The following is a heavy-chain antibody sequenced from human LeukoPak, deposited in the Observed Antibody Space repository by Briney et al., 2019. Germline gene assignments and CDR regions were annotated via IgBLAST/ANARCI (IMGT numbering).Heavy chain of an antibody. J-gene: IGHJ4*02. V-gene: IGHV4-59*01. D-gene: IGHD3-22*01. CDR2: IYYSGST. Sequence: SETLSLTCTVSGGSISSYYWSWIRQPPGKGLEWIGYIYYSGSTNYNPSLKSRVTISVDTSKNQFPLKLSSVTAADTAVYYCARDNDSSGYSTAHAIWGQGTLVTVSS. CDR1: GGSISSYY. CDR3: ARDNDSSGYSTAHAI.